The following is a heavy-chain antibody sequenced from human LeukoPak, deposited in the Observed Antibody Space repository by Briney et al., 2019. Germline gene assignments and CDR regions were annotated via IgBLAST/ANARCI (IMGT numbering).Heavy chain of an antibody. CDR1: GFTFSSYA. V-gene: IGHV3-64D*09. D-gene: IGHD1/OR15-1a*01. Sequence: AGGSLRLSCSASGFTFSSYAMHWVRQAPGKGLEYVSAISSNGGSTYYADSVKGRFTISRDNSKNTLYLQMSSLRAEDTAVYYCAREALNMYYGMDVWGQGTTITVSS. J-gene: IGHJ6*02. CDR3: AREALNMYYGMDV. CDR2: ISSNGGST.